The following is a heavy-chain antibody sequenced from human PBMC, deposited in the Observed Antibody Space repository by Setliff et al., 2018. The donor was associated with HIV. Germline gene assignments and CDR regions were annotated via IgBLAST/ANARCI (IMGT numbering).Heavy chain of an antibody. CDR3: ARAKGITGPYYYYYMDV. Sequence: PGGSLRLSCAASGFTFSNYAMSGVRQAPGKGLEWVSGINWNGGSTGYADSVKGRFTISRDNAKNSLYLQMNSLRAEDTAVYYCARAKGITGPYYYYYMDVWGKGTTVTVSS. D-gene: IGHD1-20*01. CDR1: GFTFSNYA. J-gene: IGHJ6*03. V-gene: IGHV3-20*04. CDR2: INWNGGST.